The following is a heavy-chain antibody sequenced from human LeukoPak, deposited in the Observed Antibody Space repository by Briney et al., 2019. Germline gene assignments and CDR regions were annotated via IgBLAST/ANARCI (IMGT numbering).Heavy chain of an antibody. CDR1: GYTFTGYY. V-gene: IGHV1-2*02. Sequence: ASVKVSCKASGYTFTGYYMHWVRQAPGQGLEWMGWINPNSGGTDYAQNFQGRVTMTRDTSISTAYMELSGLRSGDTAVYYCARAGYNWSQYYFDYWGQGTLVTVSS. D-gene: IGHD1-20*01. CDR2: INPNSGGT. J-gene: IGHJ4*02. CDR3: ARAGYNWSQYYFDY.